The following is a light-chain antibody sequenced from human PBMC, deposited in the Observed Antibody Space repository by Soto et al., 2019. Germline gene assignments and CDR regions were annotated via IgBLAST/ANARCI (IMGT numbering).Light chain of an antibody. CDR1: QSVTSGY. V-gene: IGKV3-20*01. Sequence: EIVLTQSPDTLSLSPGERATLSCRASQSVTSGYLAWYQQKPSQPPRLLIYTVSRRATGIPDRFSGSWSGTDFTLSINRLAPDDFAVYYCQQYDTFPYTFGQGT. CDR3: QQYDTFPYT. J-gene: IGKJ2*01. CDR2: TVS.